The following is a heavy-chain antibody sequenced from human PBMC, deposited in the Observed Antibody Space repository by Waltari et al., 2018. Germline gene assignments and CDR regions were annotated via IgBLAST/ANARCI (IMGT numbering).Heavy chain of an antibody. CDR1: GGSISSGGYY. J-gene: IGHJ3*02. CDR3: ARDCTNGVCYDAFDI. V-gene: IGHV4-31*03. Sequence: QVQLQESGPGLVKPSQTLSLTCTVSGGSISSGGYYWSWIRQHPGKGLEWIGYIYYSGSTYYNPYLNSRVTISVDTSKNQFSLKLSSVTAADTAVYYCARDCTNGVCYDAFDIWGQGTMVTVSS. D-gene: IGHD2-8*01. CDR2: IYYSGST.